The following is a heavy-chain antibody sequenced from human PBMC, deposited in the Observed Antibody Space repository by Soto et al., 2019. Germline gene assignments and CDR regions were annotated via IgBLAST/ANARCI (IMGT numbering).Heavy chain of an antibody. J-gene: IGHJ4*02. CDR1: GFTFSSYG. V-gene: IGHV3-33*01. CDR3: ASDGFGENGDY. CDR2: IWYDGSNK. Sequence: QVQLVESGGGVVQPGRSLRLSCAASGFTFSSYGMHWVRQAPGKGLEWVAVIWYDGSNKYYADSVKGRFTISRDNSKNTLYLQMNSLRAEDTAVYYCASDGFGENGDYWGQGTPVTVSS. D-gene: IGHD3-10*01.